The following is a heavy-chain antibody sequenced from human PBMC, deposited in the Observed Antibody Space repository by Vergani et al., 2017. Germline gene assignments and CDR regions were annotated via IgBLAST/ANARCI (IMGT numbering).Heavy chain of an antibody. Sequence: QVTLRESGPALVKPTQTLTLTCTFSGFSLSTSGMCVSWIRQPPGKALEWLARIDWDDDKYYSTSLKTRLTISKDTSKNQVVLTMTNMDPVDTATYYCAXSTYYYDSSGYLDYWGQGTLVTVSS. V-gene: IGHV2-70*15. CDR3: AXSTYYYDSSGYLDY. D-gene: IGHD3-22*01. CDR1: GFSLSTSGMC. J-gene: IGHJ4*02. CDR2: IDWDDDK.